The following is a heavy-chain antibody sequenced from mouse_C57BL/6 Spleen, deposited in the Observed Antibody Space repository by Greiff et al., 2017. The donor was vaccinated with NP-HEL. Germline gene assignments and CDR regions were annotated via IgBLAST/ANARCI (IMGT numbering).Heavy chain of an antibody. CDR3: AHGNPFAY. Sequence: VQLQQSGPELVKPGASVKISCKASGYTFTDYYMNWVKQSHGKSLEWIGDINPNNGGTSYNQKFKGKATLTVDKSSSTAYMELRSLTSEDSAVYYCAHGNPFAYWGQGTLVTVSA. J-gene: IGHJ3*01. CDR2: INPNNGGT. V-gene: IGHV1-26*01. D-gene: IGHD2-1*01. CDR1: GYTFTDYY.